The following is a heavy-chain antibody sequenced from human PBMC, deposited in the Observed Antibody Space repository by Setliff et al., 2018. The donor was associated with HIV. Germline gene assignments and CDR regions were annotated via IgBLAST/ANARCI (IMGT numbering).Heavy chain of an antibody. CDR1: GGTFSSYA. J-gene: IGHJ3*02. CDR3: AREGRSGSYGRRNAFDI. Sequence: ASVKVSCKASGGTFSSYAISWVRQAPGQGFEWMGGIIPIFGTANYAQKFQGRVTITTDESTSTAYMELSSLRSEDTAVYYCAREGRSGSYGRRNAFDIWGQGTMVTVSS. V-gene: IGHV1-69*05. D-gene: IGHD1-26*01. CDR2: IIPIFGTA.